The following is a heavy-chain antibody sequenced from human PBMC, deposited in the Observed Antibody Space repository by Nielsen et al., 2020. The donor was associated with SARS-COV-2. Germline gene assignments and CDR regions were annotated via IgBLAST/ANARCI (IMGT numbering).Heavy chain of an antibody. V-gene: IGHV3-23*01. CDR2: ISGSGDST. CDR1: GFTFSDYA. J-gene: IGHJ4*01. Sequence: GESLKISCAASGFTFSDYAMSWVRQAPGKGLEWVSAISGSGDSTHYADSVKGRFTISRDNSKKTLYLQMNSLRAEDTAVYYCAKCREFVFTLGGIIVTLGDYWGHGTLVTVSS. D-gene: IGHD3-16*02. CDR3: AKCREFVFTLGGIIVTLGDY.